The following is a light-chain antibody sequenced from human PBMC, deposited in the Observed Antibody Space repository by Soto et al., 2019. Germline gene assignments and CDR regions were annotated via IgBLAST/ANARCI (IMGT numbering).Light chain of an antibody. Sequence: DIQMTQSPSTLSASVGDRVTITCRASQSISSWLAWYQQKPGKAPKLLIFDASSLESGTPSRFSGRRSGTHFTLTIHGLQPDDFATYYCQQYDNYKPLTFGGGTKVDIK. CDR3: QQYDNYKPLT. CDR2: DAS. V-gene: IGKV1-5*01. CDR1: QSISSW. J-gene: IGKJ4*01.